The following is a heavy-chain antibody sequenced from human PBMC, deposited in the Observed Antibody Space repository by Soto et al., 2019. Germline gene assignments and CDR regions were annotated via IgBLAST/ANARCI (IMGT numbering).Heavy chain of an antibody. D-gene: IGHD3-22*01. CDR1: GFSFPAHW. V-gene: IGHV5-51*01. CDR3: ARPIYDNSGYRYFDH. CDR2: IFPGESDA. Sequence: HGESLKISCKGSGFSFPAHWIGWVRQKPGKGLEWLGIIFPGESDARYSPSFRGQVTLSVDKSITTAYLQWSNLKASDSAMYYCARPIYDNSGYRYFDHWGQGTQVTVSS. J-gene: IGHJ4*02.